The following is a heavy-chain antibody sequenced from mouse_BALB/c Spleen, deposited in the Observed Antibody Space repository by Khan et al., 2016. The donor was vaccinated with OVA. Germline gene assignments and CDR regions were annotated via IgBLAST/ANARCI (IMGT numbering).Heavy chain of an antibody. CDR2: INPTSGYT. V-gene: IGHV1-7*01. CDR3: TRDRIDY. J-gene: IGHJ2*01. CDR1: GYTFTTYW. Sequence: QIQLVQSGAELAKPGASVKMSCKASGYTFTTYWMHWVKQRPGQGLEWIGYINPTSGYTDYNEKIKDRATLSADKSSSTAYMQLSSLTSEDSAVYYCTRDRIDYWGKGTTLTVSS.